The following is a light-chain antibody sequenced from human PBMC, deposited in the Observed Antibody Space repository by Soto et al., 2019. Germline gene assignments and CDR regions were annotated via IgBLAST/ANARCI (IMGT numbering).Light chain of an antibody. J-gene: IGKJ3*01. CDR2: AAS. CDR3: QQYYSSPFT. CDR1: QSVTSRS. V-gene: IGKV3-20*01. Sequence: EIVLTQSPGTLSLSPGDRATLSCRASQSVTSRSLAWYQQNPGQAPRLLIYAASSRAAGIPDRFSGSGSGTDFTLTISSLQPEDFAVYYCQQYYSSPFTFGPGTKVDIK.